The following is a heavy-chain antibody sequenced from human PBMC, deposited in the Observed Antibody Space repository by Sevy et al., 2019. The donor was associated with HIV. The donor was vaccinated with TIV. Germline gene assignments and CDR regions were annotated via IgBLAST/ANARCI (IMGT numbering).Heavy chain of an antibody. CDR1: GFTLSNWW. CDR3: ARRGCSATSCLDY. Sequence: GGSLRLSCTASGFTLSNWWMHWVRRAPGKGLVWVSRVNTDGSKTNYADSVQGRFTISRDNTKNTLYLQMNSLRGEDTAVYYCARRGCSATSCLDYWGQGALVTVSS. CDR2: VNTDGSKT. V-gene: IGHV3-74*01. D-gene: IGHD2-2*01. J-gene: IGHJ4*02.